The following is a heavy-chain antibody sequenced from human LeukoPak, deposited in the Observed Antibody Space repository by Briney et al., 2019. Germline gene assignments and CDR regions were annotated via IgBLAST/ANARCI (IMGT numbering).Heavy chain of an antibody. CDR1: GDSINDYY. CDR2: IYYSGST. Sequence: SETLSLTCTVSGDSINDYYWSWIRQPPGKGLEWIGYIYYSGSTNYNPSLKSRVTISVDTSKNQFSLKLSSVTAADTAVYYCARGGSGSYYYWGQGTLVTVSS. J-gene: IGHJ4*02. V-gene: IGHV4-59*01. D-gene: IGHD1-26*01. CDR3: ARGGSGSYYY.